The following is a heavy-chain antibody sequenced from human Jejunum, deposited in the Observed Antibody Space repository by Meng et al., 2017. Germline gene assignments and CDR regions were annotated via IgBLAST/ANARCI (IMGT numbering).Heavy chain of an antibody. CDR1: GFSLNTSGVG. J-gene: IGHJ5*02. CDR3: TRRPGIAKNWCDP. V-gene: IGHV2-5*02. CDR2: IYWDDDT. D-gene: IGHD6-13*01. Sequence: TFKESVPSPAKPTQTLTVTDSLTGFSLNTSGVGEGWIRQPPGKALEWLALIYWDDDTRYSPSLKSRLTITKDTSTNQVVLTMTNVDPVDTATYYCTRRPGIAKNWCDPWGQGTLVTVSS.